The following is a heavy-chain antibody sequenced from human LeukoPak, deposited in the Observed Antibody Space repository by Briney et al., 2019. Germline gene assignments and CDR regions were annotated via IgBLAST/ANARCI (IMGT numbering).Heavy chain of an antibody. J-gene: IGHJ4*02. D-gene: IGHD5-18*01. V-gene: IGHV3-23*01. CDR3: AKDQGYSYYYLDY. CDR1: GFTFNTHA. Sequence: GGSLRLSCAASGFTFNTHAMSWVRQAPGKGLEWLSGINGNGASTYYSDSVKGRLTISRDNPKNTLYLQMSSLRAEDTAVYYCAKDQGYSYYYLDYWGQGTLVTVSS. CDR2: INGNGAST.